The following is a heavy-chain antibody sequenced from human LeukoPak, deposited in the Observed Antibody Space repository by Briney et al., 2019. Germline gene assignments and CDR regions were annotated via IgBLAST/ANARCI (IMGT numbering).Heavy chain of an antibody. CDR1: GYTFTSYY. Sequence: ASVKVSCKASGYTFTSYYMHWVRQAPGLGLEWMGIINPSGGSTSYAQKFQGRVTMTRDTSTSTVYMELSSLRSEDTAVYYCAREGGGNAFDYWGQGTLVTVSS. CDR3: AREGGGNAFDY. CDR2: INPSGGST. V-gene: IGHV1-46*01. D-gene: IGHD4-23*01. J-gene: IGHJ4*02.